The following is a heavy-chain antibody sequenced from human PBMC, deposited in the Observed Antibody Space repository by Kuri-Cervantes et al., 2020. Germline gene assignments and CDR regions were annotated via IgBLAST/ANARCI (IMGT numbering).Heavy chain of an antibody. CDR3: ARDWTVWGNHRQDYFDS. V-gene: IGHV3-48*01. J-gene: IGHJ4*02. CDR2: ISNSGSTI. CDR1: GFPFTSYS. D-gene: IGHD3-16*02. Sequence: GESLKISCSASGFPFTSYSMNWVRQAPGKGLEWVSYISNSGSTIHYADSVKGRFTISRDNAKNSLYLQMNSLRAEDTAVYYCARDWTVWGNHRQDYFDSWGQGTLVTVSS.